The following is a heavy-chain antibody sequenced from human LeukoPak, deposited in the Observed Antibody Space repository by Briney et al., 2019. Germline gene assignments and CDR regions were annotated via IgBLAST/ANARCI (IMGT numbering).Heavy chain of an antibody. D-gene: IGHD3-22*01. CDR2: ISSSGSTI. CDR1: GFTLSDYY. Sequence: GGSLRLSCAGSGFTLSDYYRSWIRQAPGKGLEWVSYISSSGSTIYYADSVKGRFTISRDNAKNSLYLQMNSLRAEDTAVYYCARDSTPLEYSSGYYPDAFDIWGQGTMVTVSS. V-gene: IGHV3-11*01. CDR3: ARDSTPLEYSSGYYPDAFDI. J-gene: IGHJ3*02.